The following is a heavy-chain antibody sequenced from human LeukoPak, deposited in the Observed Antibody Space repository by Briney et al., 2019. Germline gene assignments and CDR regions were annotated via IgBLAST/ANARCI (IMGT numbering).Heavy chain of an antibody. CDR3: AKAREYYYDSSGLDP. Sequence: GGSLRLSCAASGFTFSSYAMHWVRQAPGKGLEWVAVISYDGSNKYYADSVKGRFTISRDNSKNTLYLQMNSLRAEDTAVYYCAKAREYYYDSSGLDPWGQGTLVTASS. CDR2: ISYDGSNK. CDR1: GFTFSSYA. J-gene: IGHJ5*02. V-gene: IGHV3-30-3*01. D-gene: IGHD3-22*01.